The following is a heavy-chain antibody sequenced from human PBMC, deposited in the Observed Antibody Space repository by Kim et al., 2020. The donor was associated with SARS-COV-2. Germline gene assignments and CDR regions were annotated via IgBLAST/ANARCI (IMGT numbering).Heavy chain of an antibody. Sequence: SETLSLTCTVSGGSISSYYWSWIRQPPGKGLEWIGYIYYSGSTNYNPSLKSRVTISVDTSKNQFSLKLSSMTAADTAVYYCAGAGYYGSGSYYNHWYFDL. D-gene: IGHD3-10*01. CDR1: GGSISSYY. J-gene: IGHJ2*01. V-gene: IGHV4-59*01. CDR2: IYYSGST. CDR3: AGAGYYGSGSYYNHWYFDL.